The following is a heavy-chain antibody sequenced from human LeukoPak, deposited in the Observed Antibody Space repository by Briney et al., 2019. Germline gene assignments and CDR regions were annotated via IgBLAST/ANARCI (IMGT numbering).Heavy chain of an antibody. CDR3: AKDLTYYDFWSGTYGMDV. CDR2: ISLNSGSI. D-gene: IGHD3-3*01. CDR1: GFTFDDYA. J-gene: IGHJ6*02. V-gene: IGHV3-9*01. Sequence: PGGSLRLSCAASGFTFDDYAMHWVRQAPGKGLEWVSGISLNSGSIGYADSVKGRFTISRDNAKNSLYLQMNSLRAEDTALYYCAKDLTYYDFWSGTYGMDVWGQGTTVTVPS.